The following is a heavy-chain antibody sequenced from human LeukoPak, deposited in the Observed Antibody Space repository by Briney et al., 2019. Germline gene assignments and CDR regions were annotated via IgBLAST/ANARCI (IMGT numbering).Heavy chain of an antibody. V-gene: IGHV1-46*01. D-gene: IGHD3-22*01. CDR3: ARGLPTYYYDSSGCQVDY. Sequence: ASVKVSCKASGYTFTSYYMHWVRQAPGQGLEWMGIINPSGGSTSYAQKFQGRVTMTRDMSTSTVYMELSSLRSEDTAVYYCARGLPTYYYDSSGCQVDYWGQGTLVTASS. J-gene: IGHJ4*02. CDR2: INPSGGST. CDR1: GYTFTSYY.